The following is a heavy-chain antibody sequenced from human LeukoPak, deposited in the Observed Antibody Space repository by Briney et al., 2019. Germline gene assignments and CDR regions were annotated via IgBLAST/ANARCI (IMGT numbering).Heavy chain of an antibody. CDR1: GGSIRSRS. Sequence: SETLSLTCTVSGGSIRSRSWSWIRQPAGKGLEWIGRIYASGVTYYKSSLESRVTMSVVTSKNQFSLKLTSVTAADTAVYYCASHKLAASGTGSADSWGQGTLVTVSS. D-gene: IGHD6-13*01. CDR3: ASHKLAASGTGSADS. V-gene: IGHV4-4*07. CDR2: IYASGVT. J-gene: IGHJ4*02.